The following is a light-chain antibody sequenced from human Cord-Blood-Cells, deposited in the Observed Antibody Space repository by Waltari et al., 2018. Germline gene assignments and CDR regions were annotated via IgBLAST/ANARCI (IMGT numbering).Light chain of an antibody. Sequence: DIVMTQSPDSLPVSLGERATINCQSRQSVLYSSNNKTYLAWYQQKPGQPPKLLIYWASTRESGVPDRFSGSGSGTDFTLTISSLQAEDVAVYYCQQYYSTPWTFGQGTKVEIK. CDR1: QSVLYSSNNKTY. V-gene: IGKV4-1*01. J-gene: IGKJ1*01. CDR3: QQYYSTPWT. CDR2: WAS.